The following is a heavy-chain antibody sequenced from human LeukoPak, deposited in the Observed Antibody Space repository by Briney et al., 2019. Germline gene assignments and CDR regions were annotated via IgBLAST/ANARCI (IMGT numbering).Heavy chain of an antibody. CDR3: ARDGVWFGELLRD. J-gene: IGHJ4*02. Sequence: GGSLRLSCAASGFTVSSNYMSWVRQAPGKGLEWVSVIYSGGSTYYADSVKGRFTISRDNSKNTLYLQMNSLRAEGTAVYYCARDGVWFGELLRDWGQGTLVTVSS. D-gene: IGHD3-10*01. V-gene: IGHV3-53*01. CDR1: GFTVSSNY. CDR2: IYSGGST.